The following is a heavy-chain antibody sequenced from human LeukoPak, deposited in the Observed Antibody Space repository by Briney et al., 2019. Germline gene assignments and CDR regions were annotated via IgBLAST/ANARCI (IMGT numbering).Heavy chain of an antibody. CDR2: INPNSGGT. CDR1: GYTFTGYY. J-gene: IGHJ3*02. D-gene: IGHD6-13*01. V-gene: IGHV1-2*02. CDR3: ATGYSSSWPDAFDI. Sequence: ASVKVSCKASGYTFTGYYMHWVRQAPGQGLEWMGWINPNSGGTNYAQKFQGRVTMTRDTSISTAYMELSRLRSDDTAVYYCATGYSSSWPDAFDIWGQGTMATVSS.